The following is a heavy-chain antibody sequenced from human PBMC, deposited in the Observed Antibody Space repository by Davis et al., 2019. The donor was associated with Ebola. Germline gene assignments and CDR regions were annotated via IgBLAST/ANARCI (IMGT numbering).Heavy chain of an antibody. CDR3: ARDRGPAATLPEYFQH. J-gene: IGHJ1*01. Sequence: ASVKVSCKVSGYTLTELSMHWVRQAPGKGLEWMGGFDPEDGETIYAQKFQGRVTMTEDTSTDTAYMELSSLRSEDTAVYYCARDRGPAATLPEYFQHWGQGTLVTVSS. CDR2: FDPEDGET. CDR1: GYTLTELS. D-gene: IGHD2-15*01. V-gene: IGHV1-24*01.